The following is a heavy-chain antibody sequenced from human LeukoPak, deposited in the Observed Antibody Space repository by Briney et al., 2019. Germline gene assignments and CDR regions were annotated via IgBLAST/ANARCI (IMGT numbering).Heavy chain of an antibody. J-gene: IGHJ4*02. CDR2: ISWNSGSI. CDR3: AKGHGIVGATIDY. Sequence: PGRSLRLSCAASGFTFDDYAMHWVRQAPGKGLEWVSGISWNSGSIGYADSVKGRFTISRDNAKNSLYLQMNSLRAEDTALYYCAKGHGIVGATIDYWGQGTLVTVSS. D-gene: IGHD1-26*01. CDR1: GFTFDDYA. V-gene: IGHV3-9*01.